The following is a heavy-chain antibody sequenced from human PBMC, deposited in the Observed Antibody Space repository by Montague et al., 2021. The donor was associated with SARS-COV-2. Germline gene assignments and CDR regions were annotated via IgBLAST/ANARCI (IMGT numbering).Heavy chain of an antibody. Sequence: LVKPTQTLTLTCNVSGVSRNNRLGLTWIRQPPGKALEWLAHICLNGEQSVPASLKTRVTVSRDTSKNQVVLSMTNVNPADTATYYCERIRSDPPLLYLGDWDYYFDFWGQGILVSVSS. CDR2: ICLNGEQ. J-gene: IGHJ4*02. D-gene: IGHD3-16*02. CDR1: GVSRNNRLG. V-gene: IGHV2-26*01. CDR3: ERIRSDPPLLYLGDWDYYFDF.